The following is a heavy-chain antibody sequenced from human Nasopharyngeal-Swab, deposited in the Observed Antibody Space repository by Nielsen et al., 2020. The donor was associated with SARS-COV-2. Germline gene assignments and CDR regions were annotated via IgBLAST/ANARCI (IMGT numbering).Heavy chain of an antibody. CDR3: ARDRYCSGGSCSYYFDY. J-gene: IGHJ4*02. CDR1: GDSVSSNSAA. Sequence: SETLSLTCAIFGDSVSSNSAAWNWIRQSPSRGLEWLGRTYYRSKWYNDYAVSVKSRITINPDTSKNQFSLQLNSVTPEDTAVYYCARDRYCSGGSCSYYFDYWGQGTLVTVSS. D-gene: IGHD2-15*01. CDR2: TYYRSKWYN. V-gene: IGHV6-1*01.